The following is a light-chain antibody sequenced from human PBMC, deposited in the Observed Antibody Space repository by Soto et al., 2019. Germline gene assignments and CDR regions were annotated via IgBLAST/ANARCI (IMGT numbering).Light chain of an antibody. CDR1: QSVNSW. Sequence: DIQMTQSPSTLSAYVGDRVTITCRASQSVNSWLAWYQQKPGRAPKLLIYSVSNLDSGVPSRFSGSGSGTEFTLTISSLQPDDFAHYYCQQFSSYSRTFGQGTKVEMK. J-gene: IGKJ1*01. CDR3: QQFSSYSRT. CDR2: SVS. V-gene: IGKV1-5*01.